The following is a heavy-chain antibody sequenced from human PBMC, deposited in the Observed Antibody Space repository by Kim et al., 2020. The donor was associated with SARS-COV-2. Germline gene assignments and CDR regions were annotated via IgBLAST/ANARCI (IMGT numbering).Heavy chain of an antibody. CDR2: TYYRSKWYN. CDR1: GDSVSSNSAA. J-gene: IGHJ3*02. Sequence: SQTLSLTCAISGDSVSSNSAAWNWIRQSPSRGLEWLGRTYYRSKWYNDYAVSVKSRITINPDTSKNQFSLQLNSVTPEDTAVYYCARDIYYYDSSGYYYHARRMLFDIWGQGTMVTVSS. V-gene: IGHV6-1*01. CDR3: ARDIYYYDSSGYYYHARRMLFDI. D-gene: IGHD3-22*01.